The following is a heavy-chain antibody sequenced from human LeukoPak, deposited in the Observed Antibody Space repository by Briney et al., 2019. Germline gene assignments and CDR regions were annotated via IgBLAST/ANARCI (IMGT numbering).Heavy chain of an antibody. CDR1: GGSMSSSYYY. J-gene: IGHJ4*02. Sequence: ETLSLTCTVSGGSMSSSYYYWGWIRQPPGKGLEWVANIKQDGSEKYYVDSVKGRFTISRDNAKNSLYLQMNSLRAEDTAIYYCARDKIVGATHFDYWGQGTLVTVSS. D-gene: IGHD1-26*01. CDR2: IKQDGSEK. CDR3: ARDKIVGATHFDY. V-gene: IGHV3-7*01.